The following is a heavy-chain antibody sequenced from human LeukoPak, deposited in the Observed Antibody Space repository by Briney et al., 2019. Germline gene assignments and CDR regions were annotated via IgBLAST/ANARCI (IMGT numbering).Heavy chain of an antibody. CDR1: GGSISSTSYY. J-gene: IGHJ3*02. CDR3: AMYSSSWFDAFDI. D-gene: IGHD6-13*01. V-gene: IGHV4-39*07. CDR2: IYYSGST. Sequence: PSETLSLTCIVSGGSISSTSYYWGWIRQPPGKGLEWIGSIYYSGSTYYSPSLKSRVTISVDTSNNQFSLKLNSVTAADTAVYYCAMYSSSWFDAFDIWGQGTMVTVSS.